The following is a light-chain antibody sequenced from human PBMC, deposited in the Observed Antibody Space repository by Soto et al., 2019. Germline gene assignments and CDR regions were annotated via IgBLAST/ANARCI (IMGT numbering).Light chain of an antibody. V-gene: IGKV3D-20*02. CDR2: RXX. CDR1: QSISSSY. CDR3: QQRNNWGIT. J-gene: IGKJ5*01. Sequence: EIVLTQSPGTLSLSPGERATLSCRASQSISSSYLAWYQQXXGXXXXXXXXRXXSXATGIKDRVSGSGSGTDFTLTISRLEPEDFAVYYCQQRNNWGITFGRGPRREIK.